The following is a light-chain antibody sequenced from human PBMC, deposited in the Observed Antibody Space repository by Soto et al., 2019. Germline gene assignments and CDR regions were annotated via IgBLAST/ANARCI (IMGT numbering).Light chain of an antibody. CDR1: ESVSSH. J-gene: IGKJ1*01. V-gene: IGKV3-15*01. CDR2: GVS. CDR3: QQYHNWPPWT. Sequence: ETVMTQYPATLSVSPGERATLSCRASESVSSHLAWYQQKPGQAPRLLVYGVSTRATDIPARFSGSGSGTEFTLTINSLQSEDFAVYYCQQYHNWPPWTFGQGTKVEIK.